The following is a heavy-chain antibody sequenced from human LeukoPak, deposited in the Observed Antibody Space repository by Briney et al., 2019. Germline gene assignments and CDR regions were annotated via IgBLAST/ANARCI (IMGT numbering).Heavy chain of an antibody. Sequence: GGSLRLSCAASGFTFSSYEINWFRQAPGKGLEWVAFINVGGSIMYYADSVKGRFTISRDNAKNSLYLQMNSLRAEDTAIYYCAKDSGTCCHYFDYWGQGTLVTVPS. J-gene: IGHJ4*02. D-gene: IGHD1-1*01. V-gene: IGHV3-48*03. CDR3: AKDSGTCCHYFDY. CDR2: INVGGSIM. CDR1: GFTFSSYE.